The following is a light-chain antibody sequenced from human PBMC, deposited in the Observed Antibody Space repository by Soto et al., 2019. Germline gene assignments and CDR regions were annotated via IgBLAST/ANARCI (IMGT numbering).Light chain of an antibody. J-gene: IGKJ4*01. V-gene: IGKV3D-11*01. CDR2: DAS. CDR3: QQRSIWPLT. Sequence: LTQSPSFLSASVGDRVTITCRASQGISSYLAWYQQKPGQAPRLLIYDASNRATGIPARFSGSGSGTDFTLTISSLEAEDFAVYYCQQRSIWPLTFGGGTKVDI. CDR1: QGISSY.